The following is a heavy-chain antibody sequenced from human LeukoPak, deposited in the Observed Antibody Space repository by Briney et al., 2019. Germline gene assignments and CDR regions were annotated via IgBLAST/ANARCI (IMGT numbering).Heavy chain of an antibody. Sequence: PGGSLRLSCAASGFTFSSYAMHWVRQAPGKGLEWVAVISYDGSNKYYADSVKGRFTISRDNSKNTLYLQMNSLRAEDTAVYYCARDRLGRGMFDYWGQGTLVTVSS. J-gene: IGHJ4*02. CDR1: GFTFSSYA. D-gene: IGHD6-13*01. CDR2: ISYDGSNK. CDR3: ARDRLGRGMFDY. V-gene: IGHV3-30-3*01.